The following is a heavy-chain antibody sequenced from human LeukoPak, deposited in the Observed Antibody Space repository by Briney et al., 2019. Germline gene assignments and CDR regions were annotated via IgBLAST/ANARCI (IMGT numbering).Heavy chain of an antibody. CDR2: IYYSGST. D-gene: IGHD6-6*01. V-gene: IGHV4-30-4*07. CDR3: ARTRILYSSSSSYFDY. J-gene: IGHJ4*02. Sequence: SSQTLSLTCAVSGGSISSGGYSWSWIRQPPGKGLEWIGYIYYSGSTNYNPSLKSRVTISVDTSKNQFSLKLSSVTAADTAVYYCARTRILYSSSSSYFDYWGQGTLVTVSS. CDR1: GGSISSGGYS.